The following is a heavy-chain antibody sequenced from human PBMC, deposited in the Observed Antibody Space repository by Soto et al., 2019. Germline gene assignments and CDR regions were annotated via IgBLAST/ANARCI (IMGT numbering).Heavy chain of an antibody. D-gene: IGHD3-10*01. CDR3: ARDRGWFDP. V-gene: IGHV4-59*01. CDR2: IYYSGST. CDR1: GGSISSYY. J-gene: IGHJ5*02. Sequence: SETLSLTCTVSGGSISSYYWSWIRQPPGKGLEWIGYIYYSGSTNYNPSLKSRVTISVDTSKNQFSLKLSSVTAADTAVYYCARDRGWFDPWGQGTLVTVSS.